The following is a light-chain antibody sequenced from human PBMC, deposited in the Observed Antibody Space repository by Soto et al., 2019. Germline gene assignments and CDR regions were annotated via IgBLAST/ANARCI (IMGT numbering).Light chain of an antibody. CDR3: QQYSPYSART. CDR2: KAS. Sequence: DIPMTQSPSTLSASVGDRVTLTCRASQNIGSWVAWYQQKPGKAPNLLIYKASTLENGVPSRFSGTGSGTEFTLTISSLQPDDFAAYYCQQYSPYSARTFGQGTKVEVK. CDR1: QNIGSW. V-gene: IGKV1-5*03. J-gene: IGKJ1*01.